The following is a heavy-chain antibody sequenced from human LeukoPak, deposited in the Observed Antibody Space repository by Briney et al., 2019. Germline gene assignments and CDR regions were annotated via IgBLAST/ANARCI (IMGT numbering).Heavy chain of an antibody. CDR3: ARDKGYNIDY. CDR2: ISGSGDST. J-gene: IGHJ4*02. V-gene: IGHV3-23*01. CDR1: GFTFNTYA. Sequence: PGGSLRLSCAASGFTFNTYAMNCVRQAPGKGLEWVSAISGSGDSTYYADSVKGRFTISRDNAKNTLYLQMNSLRAEDTAVYYCARDKGYNIDYWGQGTLVTVSS. D-gene: IGHD1-14*01.